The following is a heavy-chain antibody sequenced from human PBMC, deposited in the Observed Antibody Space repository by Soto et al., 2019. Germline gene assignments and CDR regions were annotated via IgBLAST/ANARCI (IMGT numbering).Heavy chain of an antibody. CDR1: GCTFTRYD. CDR2: MNPNNGNT. J-gene: IGHJ6*02. CDR3: ARGKLRFMTGSYYGMDV. D-gene: IGHD3-3*01. Sequence: ASVKVSCKASGCTFTRYDINWVRQATGQGLEWMGWMNPNNGNTGYAQKFQGRVTMTRNTSISTAYMELSSLRSEDTAVYYCARGKLRFMTGSYYGMDVWGQGTTVTRS. V-gene: IGHV1-8*01.